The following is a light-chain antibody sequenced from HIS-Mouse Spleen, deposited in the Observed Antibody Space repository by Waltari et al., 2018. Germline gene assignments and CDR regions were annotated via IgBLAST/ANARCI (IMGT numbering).Light chain of an antibody. CDR2: LGS. V-gene: IGKV2-28*01. CDR1: QSLLHSNGYNY. Sequence: DIVRNQSPLSLPVTPGEPASISCRSSQSLLHSNGYNYLDWYLQKPGQSPQLLIYLGSNRASGVPDRFSGSGSGTDFTLKISRVEAEDVGVYYCMQALQTPFTFGPGTKVDIK. J-gene: IGKJ3*01. CDR3: MQALQTPFT.